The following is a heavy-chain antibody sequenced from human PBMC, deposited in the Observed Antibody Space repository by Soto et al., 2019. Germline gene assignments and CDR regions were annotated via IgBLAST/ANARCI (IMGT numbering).Heavy chain of an antibody. J-gene: IGHJ6*02. V-gene: IGHV3-7*04. Sequence: EVQLVESGGGLVQPGGSLRLSCAASGFTFGSYWMTWVRQAPGKGLEWAANIKQDGSEKYYVDSVKGRFTISRDNAKKSLYLQMNSLRAEETAVYDCGRGRGRGNYYCYYGMDVWGQGTTVTVSS. CDR3: GRGRGRGNYYCYYGMDV. D-gene: IGHD3-16*01. CDR2: IKQDGSEK. CDR1: GFTFGSYW.